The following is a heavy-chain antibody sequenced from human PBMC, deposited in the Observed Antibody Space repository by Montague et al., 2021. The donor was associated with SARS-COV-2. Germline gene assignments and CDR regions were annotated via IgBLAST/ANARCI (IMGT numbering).Heavy chain of an antibody. D-gene: IGHD3-9*01. CDR2: IYSSGST. CDR1: GASMSGSY. V-gene: IGHV4-59*08. CDR3: ARMTLLRYFDWLSHGGYFDY. J-gene: IGHJ4*02. Sequence: SETLSLTCTVSGASMSGSYWGWVRQPPGKGPEWIGNIYSSGSTHYNPSLKSRVTISVDTSKSQFSLKLSSVTAADTAVYYCARMTLLRYFDWLSHGGYFDYWGQGTLVTVSS.